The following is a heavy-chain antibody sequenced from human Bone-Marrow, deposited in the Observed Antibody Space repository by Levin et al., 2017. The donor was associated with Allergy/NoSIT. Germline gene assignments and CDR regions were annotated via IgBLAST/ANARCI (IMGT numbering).Heavy chain of an antibody. CDR1: GFKFGDYG. J-gene: IGHJ4*02. V-gene: IGHV3-9*01. D-gene: IGHD3-10*01. Sequence: PGGSLRLSCAASGFKFGDYGMHWVRQAPGKGLQWVSSISWDSGGLHYVDSVEGRFQISRDNAKNSLYLELHSLRPEDTALYYCAKDIAAPAVSGFDSWGKGTLVIVSS. CDR2: ISWDSGGL. CDR3: AKDIAAPAVSGFDS.